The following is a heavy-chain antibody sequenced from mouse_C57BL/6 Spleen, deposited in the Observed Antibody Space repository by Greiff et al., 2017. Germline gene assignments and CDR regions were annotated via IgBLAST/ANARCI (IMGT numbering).Heavy chain of an antibody. CDR3: AKGWAYVGY. Sequence: QVQLQQPGAELVMPGASVKLSCKASGYTFTSYWMHWVKQRPGQGLEWIGEIDPSASYTNYNQKFKGKSTLTVDKSSSTAYVQLSSLTSEDSAVYCCAKGWAYVGYWGQGTTLTVSS. D-gene: IGHD1-1*02. CDR1: GYTFTSYW. V-gene: IGHV1-69*01. J-gene: IGHJ2*01. CDR2: IDPSASYT.